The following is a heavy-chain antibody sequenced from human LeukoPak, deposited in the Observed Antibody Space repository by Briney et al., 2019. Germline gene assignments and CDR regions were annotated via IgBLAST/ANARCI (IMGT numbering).Heavy chain of an antibody. J-gene: IGHJ3*02. D-gene: IGHD6-13*01. Sequence: PGESLKISCKGSGYSFTSYWIGWVRQMPGKGLEWMGIIYPGDSDTRYSPSFQGQVTISADKSISTAYLQWSSLKASDTAMYYCARLGVAAAGTRDDAFDIWGQGTMVTASS. CDR1: GYSFTSYW. V-gene: IGHV5-51*01. CDR3: ARLGVAAAGTRDDAFDI. CDR2: IYPGDSDT.